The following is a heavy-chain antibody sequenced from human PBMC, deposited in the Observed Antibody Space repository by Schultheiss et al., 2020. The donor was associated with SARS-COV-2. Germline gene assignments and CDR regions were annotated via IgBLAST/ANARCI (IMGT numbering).Heavy chain of an antibody. CDR2: ISSSSSYT. J-gene: IGHJ3*02. Sequence: GESLKISCAASGFTFSDYYMSWIRQAPGKGLEWVSYISSSSSYTNYADSVKGRFTISRDNAKKSLYLQMNSLRVEDTAVYYCAREGYPDAFDIWGQGTTVTVSS. D-gene: IGHD5-18*01. CDR1: GFTFSDYY. CDR3: AREGYPDAFDI. V-gene: IGHV3-11*05.